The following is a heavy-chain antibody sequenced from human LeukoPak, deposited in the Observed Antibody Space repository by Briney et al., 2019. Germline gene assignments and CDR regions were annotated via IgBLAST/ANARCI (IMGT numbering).Heavy chain of an antibody. J-gene: IGHJ6*03. CDR3: ATVGAKDYYYYMDV. V-gene: IGHV1-24*01. CDR1: GYTLTELS. CDR2: FDPEDGET. Sequence: ASVKVSCKVSGYTLTELSMHWVRQAPGKGLEWMGGFDPEDGETIYAQKFQGRVTMTEDTSTDTAYMALSSLRSEDTAVYYCATVGAKDYYYYMDVWGKGTTVTVSS. D-gene: IGHD1-26*01.